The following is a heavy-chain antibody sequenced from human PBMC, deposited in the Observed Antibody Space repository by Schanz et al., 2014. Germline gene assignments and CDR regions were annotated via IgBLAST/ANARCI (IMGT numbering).Heavy chain of an antibody. D-gene: IGHD2-2*01. CDR2: VRNKNNRYTT. Sequence: EVQLVESGGGFVQPGGSLRLSCAASGFTFSTYAMSWVRQAPGKGLEWVGRVRNKNNRYTTEYAASVKGRFTISRDDSKNSLYLQMNSLKTEDTAMYHCARRASCSRIGCPFDSWGQGTLVTVSS. V-gene: IGHV3-72*01. J-gene: IGHJ4*02. CDR3: ARRASCSRIGCPFDS. CDR1: GFTFSTYA.